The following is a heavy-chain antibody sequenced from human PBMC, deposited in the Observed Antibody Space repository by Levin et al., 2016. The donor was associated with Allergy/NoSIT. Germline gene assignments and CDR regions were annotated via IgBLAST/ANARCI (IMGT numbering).Heavy chain of an antibody. J-gene: IGHJ4*02. Sequence: WIRQPPGKGLEWVSSINGGGGSSFYADSVKGRFAISRDSSKNTLYLEMNSLRAEDTAIYYCVRKEGYTGYDRLQIDYWGQGTLVTVSS. CDR3: VRKEGYTGYDRLQIDY. CDR2: INGGGGSS. V-gene: IGHV3-23*01. D-gene: IGHD5-12*01.